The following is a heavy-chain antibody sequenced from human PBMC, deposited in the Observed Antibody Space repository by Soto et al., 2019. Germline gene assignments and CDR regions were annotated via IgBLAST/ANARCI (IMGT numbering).Heavy chain of an antibody. CDR2: ISAYNGNT. CDR3: ARTDSRPQDFDY. V-gene: IGHV1-18*01. Sequence: ALVKVACKASGYRITIYVGSWVRKTTGQGLEWMGWISAYNGNTNYAQKLQGRLTMTTYTSTSTAYMELRSLRSDDTAVYYCARTDSRPQDFDYWGQGTLVTVSS. CDR1: GYRITIYV. J-gene: IGHJ4*02. D-gene: IGHD6-13*01.